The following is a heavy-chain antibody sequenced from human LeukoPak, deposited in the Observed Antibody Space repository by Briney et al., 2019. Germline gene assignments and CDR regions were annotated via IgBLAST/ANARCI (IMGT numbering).Heavy chain of an antibody. CDR3: ARDIYYHDSSGYSSSYYYYMDV. Sequence: GGSLRLSCAASGFTFSAYSMNWVRQAPGKGLEWVSYISGSSTVTHYTDSVKGRFTISRDNAKNSLYLQMNSLRAEDTAVYYCARDIYYHDSSGYSSSYYYYMDVWGKGTTVTVSS. J-gene: IGHJ6*03. CDR2: ISGSSTVT. V-gene: IGHV3-48*01. CDR1: GFTFSAYS. D-gene: IGHD3-22*01.